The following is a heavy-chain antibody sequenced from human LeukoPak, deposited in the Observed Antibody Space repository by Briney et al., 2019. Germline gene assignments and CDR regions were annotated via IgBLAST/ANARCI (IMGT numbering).Heavy chain of an antibody. Sequence: SETLSLTCTVSGGSISSGSDYWSWIRHHPGKGLEWIGYIYFSGNTYYNPSLKSRLTISVDTSKNQFSLNLNSVTAADTAVYYCAGANRRCTSTSCSDAFDIWGQGTTVTVSS. J-gene: IGHJ3*02. D-gene: IGHD2-2*01. CDR2: IYFSGNT. V-gene: IGHV4-31*03. CDR1: GGSISSGSDY. CDR3: AGANRRCTSTSCSDAFDI.